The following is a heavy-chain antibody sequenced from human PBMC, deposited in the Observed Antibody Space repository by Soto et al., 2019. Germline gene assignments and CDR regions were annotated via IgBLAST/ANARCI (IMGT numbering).Heavy chain of an antibody. CDR1: GYTFTGYY. D-gene: IGHD2-2*01. CDR3: ARDGSPQLLSQTYYYYYYMDV. J-gene: IGHJ6*03. CDR2: INPNSGGT. Sequence: GASVKVSCKASGYTFTGYYMHWVRQAPGQGLEWMGWINPNSGGTNYAQKFQGWVTMTRDTSISTAYMELSRLRSDDTAVYYCARDGSPQLLSQTYYYYYYMDVWGKGTTVTVSS. V-gene: IGHV1-2*04.